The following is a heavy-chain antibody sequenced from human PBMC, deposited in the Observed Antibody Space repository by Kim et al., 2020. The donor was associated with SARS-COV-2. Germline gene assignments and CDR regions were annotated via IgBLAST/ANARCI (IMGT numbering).Heavy chain of an antibody. CDR2: IYYSGST. J-gene: IGHJ4*02. CDR3: ARGDDYVWGSYPIFDY. Sequence: SETLSLTCTVSGGSISSSSYYWGWIHQPPGKGLEWIGSIYYSGSTYYNPSLKSRVTISVDTSKNQFSLKLSSVTAADTAVYYCARGDDYVWGSYPIFDYWGQGTLVTVSS. D-gene: IGHD3-16*02. CDR1: GGSISSSSYY. V-gene: IGHV4-39*07.